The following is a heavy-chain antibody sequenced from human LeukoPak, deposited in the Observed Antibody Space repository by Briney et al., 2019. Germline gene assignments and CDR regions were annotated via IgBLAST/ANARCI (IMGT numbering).Heavy chain of an antibody. Sequence: GGSLRLSCAASGFTVSNSYINWVRQAPGKGLEWVSIIYSGGNTYYADSVRGRFIISRDNSENTVYLQMNSLRAEDTAVYYCARVRGDYYFDYWGQGILVTVSS. V-gene: IGHV3-66*01. CDR2: IYSGGNT. D-gene: IGHD4-17*01. CDR1: GFTVSNSY. J-gene: IGHJ4*02. CDR3: ARVRGDYYFDY.